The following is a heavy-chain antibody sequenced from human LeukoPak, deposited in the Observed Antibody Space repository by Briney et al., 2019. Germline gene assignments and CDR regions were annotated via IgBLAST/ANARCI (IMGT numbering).Heavy chain of an antibody. CDR1: GGTFTSYD. Sequence: ASVKVSCKASGGTFTSYDINWVRQATGQGLEWMGWMNPNSGNTGYAQKFRGRVTMTRNTSISTAYMELSSLRSEDTAVYYCARAPDQISSSEEGTDYWGQGTLVAVSS. CDR2: MNPNSGNT. J-gene: IGHJ4*02. D-gene: IGHD6-13*01. V-gene: IGHV1-8*01. CDR3: ARAPDQISSSEEGTDY.